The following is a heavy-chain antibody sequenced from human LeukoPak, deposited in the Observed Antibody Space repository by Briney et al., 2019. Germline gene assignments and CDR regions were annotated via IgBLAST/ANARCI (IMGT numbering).Heavy chain of an antibody. CDR1: GGSIYSSSYY. Sequence: SETLSLTCTVSGGSIYSSSYYWGWIRQPPGKGLEWIGNIYYSGNTLYNPSLESRVTISIDTSKNQFSLKLSSVTAADTAVYYCAGRSARTPNWFDPWGQGALVTVSS. V-gene: IGHV4-39*01. CDR3: AGRSARTPNWFDP. CDR2: IYYSGNT. J-gene: IGHJ5*02.